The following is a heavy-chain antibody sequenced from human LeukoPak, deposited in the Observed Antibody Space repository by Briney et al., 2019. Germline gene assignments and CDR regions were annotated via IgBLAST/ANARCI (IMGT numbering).Heavy chain of an antibody. D-gene: IGHD6-19*01. CDR1: GFTFSICA. CDR3: AKYAGIAVAGSGGYFDY. V-gene: IGHV3-23*01. J-gene: IGHJ4*02. Sequence: GGSLRLSCAASGFTFSICAMIGVRQAPGRGREGVSPFSGSGDSTSYADSVKGRFTISRDNSKNTLYLKMNSLRAEDTAVYYCAKYAGIAVAGSGGYFDYWGQGTLVTVSS. CDR2: FSGSGDST.